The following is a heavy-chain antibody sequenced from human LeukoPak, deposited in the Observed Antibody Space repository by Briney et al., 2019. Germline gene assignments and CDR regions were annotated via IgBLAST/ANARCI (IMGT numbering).Heavy chain of an antibody. D-gene: IGHD2-2*01. Sequence: ASVKVSCKVSGYTLTELSMHWVRQAPGKGLEWMGGFDPEDGEAIYAQKFQGRVAMTEDASTDRAYMELSSLRCEDTAVSYFAAGVLPPALDPTGHGNPVT. V-gene: IGHV1-24*01. J-gene: IGHJ5*02. CDR2: FDPEDGEA. CDR1: GYTLTELS. CDR3: AAGVLPPALDP.